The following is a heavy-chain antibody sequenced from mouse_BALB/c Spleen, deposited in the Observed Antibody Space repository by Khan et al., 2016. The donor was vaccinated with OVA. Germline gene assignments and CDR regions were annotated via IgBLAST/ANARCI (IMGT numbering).Heavy chain of an antibody. J-gene: IGHJ4*01. CDR3: AWSVGLLRGAMDY. Sequence: VQLQQSGPELVKPGALVKMSCKASGYTFTTYVIHWVKQKPGQGLEWFGYINPYNDDTKYNEKFKGKSTLTSDKSSTTAYLVFSSLTTVDSAVYYCAWSVGLLRGAMDYGGQGTSDTVSS. CDR1: GYTFTTYV. D-gene: IGHD2-3*01. V-gene: IGHV1S136*01. CDR2: INPYNDDT.